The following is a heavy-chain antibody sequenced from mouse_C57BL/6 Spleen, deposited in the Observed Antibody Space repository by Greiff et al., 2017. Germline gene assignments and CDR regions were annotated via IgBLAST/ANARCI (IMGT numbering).Heavy chain of an antibody. J-gene: IGHJ2*01. CDR2: IDPETGGT. Sequence: QVQLQQSGAELVRPGASVTLSCKASGYTFTDYEMHWVKQTPVHGLEWIGAIDPETGGTAYNQKFKGKAILTADKSSSTAYMELRSLTSEDSAVYYCTRDYYGSSTTTFDYWGQGTTLTVSS. D-gene: IGHD1-1*01. V-gene: IGHV1-15*01. CDR3: TRDYYGSSTTTFDY. CDR1: GYTFTDYE.